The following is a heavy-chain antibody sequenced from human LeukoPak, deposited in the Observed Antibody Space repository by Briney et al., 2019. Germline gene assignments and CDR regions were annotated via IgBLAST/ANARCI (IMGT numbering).Heavy chain of an antibody. V-gene: IGHV3-33*08. CDR1: GFTFSSYG. CDR2: IWYGGSNK. D-gene: IGHD3-9*01. CDR3: TRDLMDYDVSTGLHHYYMDV. J-gene: IGHJ6*02. Sequence: GGSLRLSCAASGFTFSSYGMHWVRQAPGKGLEWVAVIWYGGSNKYYADSVKGRFTISRDNAKNTLYLQMNTLRVEDTAVYYCTRDLMDYDVSTGLHHYYMDVWGQGTTVTVSS.